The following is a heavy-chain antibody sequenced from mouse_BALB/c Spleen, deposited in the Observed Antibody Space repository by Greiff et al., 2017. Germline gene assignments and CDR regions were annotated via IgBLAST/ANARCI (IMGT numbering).Heavy chain of an antibody. Sequence: QVQLQQSGAELARPGASVKMSCKASGYTFTSYTMHWVKQRPGQGLEWIGYINPSSGYTNYNQKFKDKATLTADKSSSTAYMQLSSLTSEDSAVYYCARCEIVLAYDGYSYYAMDYWGQGTSITVSS. J-gene: IGHJ4*01. CDR2: INPSSGYT. D-gene: IGHD2-3*01. V-gene: IGHV1-4*01. CDR3: ARCEIVLAYDGYSYYAMDY. CDR1: GYTFTSYT.